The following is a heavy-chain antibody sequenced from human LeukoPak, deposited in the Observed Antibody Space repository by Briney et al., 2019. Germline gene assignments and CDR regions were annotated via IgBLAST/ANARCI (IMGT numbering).Heavy chain of an antibody. J-gene: IGHJ3*02. CDR2: INAGNGNT. CDR3: AREGSDYGDYAGPNDAFDI. Sequence: ASVKVSCKASGYTFTSYAMHWVRQAPGQRLEWMGWINAGNGNTKYSQKFQGRVTITRDTSASTAYMELCSLRSEDTAVYYCAREGSDYGDYAGPNDAFDIWGQGTVVTVSS. D-gene: IGHD4-17*01. V-gene: IGHV1-3*01. CDR1: GYTFTSYA.